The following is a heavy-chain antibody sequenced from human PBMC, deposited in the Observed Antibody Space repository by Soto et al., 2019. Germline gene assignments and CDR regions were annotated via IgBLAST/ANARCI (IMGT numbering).Heavy chain of an antibody. CDR3: ARVDLGNDAFDI. V-gene: IGHV3-53*02. CDR1: GFTVSSNY. J-gene: IGHJ3*02. Sequence: EVQLVETGGGLIQPGGSLRLSCAASGFTVSSNYMSWVRQAPGKGLERVSVIYSGGSTYYADSVKGRFTISRDNSKNTLYLQMNSLRAEDTAVYYCARVDLGNDAFDIWGQGTMVTVSS. CDR2: IYSGGST. D-gene: IGHD3-16*01.